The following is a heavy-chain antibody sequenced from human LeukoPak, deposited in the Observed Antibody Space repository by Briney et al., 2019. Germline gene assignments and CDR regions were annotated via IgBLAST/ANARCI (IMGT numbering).Heavy chain of an antibody. J-gene: IGHJ4*02. Sequence: PSETLSLTCAVSGYSISSGYYWGWIRQPPGKGLEWIGSIYHSGSTYYNPSLKSRVTISVDTSTNQFSLKLSSVTAADTAVYYCARDSHTAMDYWGQGTLVTVSS. CDR2: IYHSGST. V-gene: IGHV4-38-2*02. CDR1: GYSISSGYY. CDR3: ARDSHTAMDY. D-gene: IGHD5-18*01.